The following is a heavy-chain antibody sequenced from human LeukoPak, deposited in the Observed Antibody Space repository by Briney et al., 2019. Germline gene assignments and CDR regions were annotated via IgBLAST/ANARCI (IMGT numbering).Heavy chain of an antibody. D-gene: IGHD2-2*01. V-gene: IGHV4-34*01. Sequence: SETLSLTCAVYGGSFSGYYWSWIRQPPGKGLEWIGEINHSGGTDYNPSLKSRVTISVDTSKNQFSLKLSSVTAADTAVYYCARLGEGYCSSTSCHGLDYWGQGTLVTVSS. J-gene: IGHJ4*02. CDR2: INHSGGT. CDR3: ARLGEGYCSSTSCHGLDY. CDR1: GGSFSGYY.